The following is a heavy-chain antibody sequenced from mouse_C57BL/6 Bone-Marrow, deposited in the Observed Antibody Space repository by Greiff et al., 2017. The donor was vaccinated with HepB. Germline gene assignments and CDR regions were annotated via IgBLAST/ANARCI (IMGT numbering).Heavy chain of an antibody. J-gene: IGHJ2*01. D-gene: IGHD3-2*02. CDR1: GYAFSSSW. CDR2: IYPGDGDT. Sequence: QVQLKESGPELVKPGASVKISCKASGYAFSSSWMNWVKQRPGKGLEWIGRIYPGDGDTNYNGKFKGKATLTADKSSSTAYMQLSSLTSEDSAVYFCARSSGYNYWGQGTTLTVSS. V-gene: IGHV1-82*01. CDR3: ARSSGYNY.